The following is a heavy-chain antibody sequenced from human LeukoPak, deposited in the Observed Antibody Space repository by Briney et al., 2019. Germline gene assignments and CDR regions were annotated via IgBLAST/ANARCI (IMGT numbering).Heavy chain of an antibody. V-gene: IGHV5-51*01. D-gene: IGHD3-22*01. CDR2: IYPGDSDT. CDR3: ARHLRSSYDSSGYMPPGFDY. J-gene: IGHJ4*02. CDR1: GYSFTSYR. Sequence: GESLKISCKGSGYSFTSYRIGWVRQMPEKDLEWMGIIYPGDSDTRYSPSFQGQVTISADKSISTAYLQWSSLKASDTAMYYCARHLRSSYDSSGYMPPGFDYWGQGTLVTVSS.